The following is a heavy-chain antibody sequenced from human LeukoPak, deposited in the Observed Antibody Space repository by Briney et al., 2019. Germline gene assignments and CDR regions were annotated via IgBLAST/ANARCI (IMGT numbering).Heavy chain of an antibody. D-gene: IGHD3-10*01. CDR3: ARTYGSGRFYYMDV. CDR1: GGSISNYY. CDR2: IYTSGST. Sequence: SEPLSLTCTVSGGSISNYYWTWIRQPAGKGLEWIGRIYTSGSTNYNPSLKSRVTMSVDTSKNQFSLKLSSVTAADTAVYYCARTYGSGRFYYMDVWGKGTTVTISS. V-gene: IGHV4-4*07. J-gene: IGHJ6*03.